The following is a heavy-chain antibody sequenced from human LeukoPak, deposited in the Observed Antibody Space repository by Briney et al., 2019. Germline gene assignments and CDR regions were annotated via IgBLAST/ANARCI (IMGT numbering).Heavy chain of an antibody. J-gene: IGHJ6*03. D-gene: IGHD4-11*01. V-gene: IGHV4-39*07. CDR3: ARYPYSNYYYYMDV. CDR1: GGSISSSSYY. Sequence: SETLSLTCTVSGGSISSSSYYWGWIRQLPGKGLEWIGSIYYSGSTYYNPSLKSRVTISVDTSKNQFSLKLSSVTAADTAVYYCARYPYSNYYYYMDVWGKGTTVTVSS. CDR2: IYYSGST.